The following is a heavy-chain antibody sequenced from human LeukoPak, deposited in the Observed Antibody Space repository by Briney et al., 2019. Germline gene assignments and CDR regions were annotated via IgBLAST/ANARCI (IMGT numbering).Heavy chain of an antibody. CDR1: GFTFSNFN. V-gene: IGHV3-21*01. Sequence: GGSLRLSCAASGFTFSNFNMNWVRQAPGKGLEWVSSISSSSSYIYYADSVKGRFTISRDNAKNSLYLQMNSLRADDTAVYYCARDVVVPAARSLAFDIWGQGTMVTVSS. CDR3: ARDVVVPAARSLAFDI. D-gene: IGHD2-2*01. J-gene: IGHJ3*02. CDR2: ISSSSSYI.